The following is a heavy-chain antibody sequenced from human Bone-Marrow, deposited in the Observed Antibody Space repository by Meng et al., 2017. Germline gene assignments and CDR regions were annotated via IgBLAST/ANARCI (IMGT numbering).Heavy chain of an antibody. CDR1: GGSISSSNW. Sequence: QLLASGPVLVKPSGTLSLPRSVSGGSISSSNWWSWVRQPPGKGLEWIGEIYHSGSTNYNPSLKSRVTISVDKSKNQFSLKLSSVTAADTAVYYCARGSSSSWPNFDYWGQGTLVTVSS. V-gene: IGHV4-4*02. D-gene: IGHD6-13*01. J-gene: IGHJ4*02. CDR3: ARGSSSSWPNFDY. CDR2: IYHSGST.